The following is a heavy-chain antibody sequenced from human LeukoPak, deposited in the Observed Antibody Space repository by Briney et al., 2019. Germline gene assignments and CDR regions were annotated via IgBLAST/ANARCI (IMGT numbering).Heavy chain of an antibody. D-gene: IGHD6-19*01. Sequence: SETLSLTCTVSGGSISSSSYYWGWIRQPPGKGLEWIGSIHYSGSTYYNPSLKSRVTISVDTSKNQFSLKLSSVTAADTAVYYCAKHSSGWSGTYYYYMDVWGKGTTVTISS. CDR1: GGSISSSSYY. V-gene: IGHV4-39*01. CDR2: IHYSGST. J-gene: IGHJ6*03. CDR3: AKHSSGWSGTYYYYMDV.